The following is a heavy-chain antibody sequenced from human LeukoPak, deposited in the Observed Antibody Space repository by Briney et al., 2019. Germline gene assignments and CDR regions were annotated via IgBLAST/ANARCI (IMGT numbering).Heavy chain of an antibody. D-gene: IGHD1-1*01. Sequence: ASVKVSCKASGYTFTSYGISWVRQAPGQGLEWMGWISAYNGNTNYAQKLQGRVTMTTDTSTSTVYMELRSLRSDDTAVYYCARETGTPPAKRFDPWGQGTLVTVSS. J-gene: IGHJ5*02. V-gene: IGHV1-18*01. CDR1: GYTFTSYG. CDR3: ARETGTPPAKRFDP. CDR2: ISAYNGNT.